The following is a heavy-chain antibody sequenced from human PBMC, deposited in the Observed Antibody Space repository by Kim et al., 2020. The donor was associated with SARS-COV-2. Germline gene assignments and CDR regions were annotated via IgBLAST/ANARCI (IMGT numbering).Heavy chain of an antibody. D-gene: IGHD5-12*01. CDR3: AKDARSGYGLVAGMWQGYFDY. CDR1: GFTFSSYA. Sequence: GGSLRLSCAVSGFTFSSYAMSWVRQAPGKGLEWVSVISGSGDSTYYAASVKGRFAISRDNSKNTLYLQMNSLRAEDTAVYYCAKDARSGYGLVAGMWQGYFDYWGQGALVTVSS. CDR2: ISGSGDST. J-gene: IGHJ4*02. V-gene: IGHV3-23*01.